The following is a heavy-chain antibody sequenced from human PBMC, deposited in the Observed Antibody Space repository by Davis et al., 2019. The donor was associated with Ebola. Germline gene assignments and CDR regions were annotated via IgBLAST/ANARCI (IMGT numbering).Heavy chain of an antibody. CDR3: ARSYDFWSGYWFDP. Sequence: MPSETLSLTCTVSGGSVSSGSYYWSWIRQPPGKGLEWIGYIYYSGSTNYNPSLKSRVTISVDTSKNQFSLKLSSVTAADTAVYYCARSYDFWSGYWFDPWGQGTLVTVSS. CDR1: GGSVSSGSYY. J-gene: IGHJ5*02. V-gene: IGHV4-61*01. CDR2: IYYSGST. D-gene: IGHD3-3*01.